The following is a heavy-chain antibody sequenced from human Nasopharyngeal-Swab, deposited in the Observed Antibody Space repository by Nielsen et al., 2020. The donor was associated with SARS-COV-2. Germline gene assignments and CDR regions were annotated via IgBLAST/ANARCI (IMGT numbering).Heavy chain of an antibody. Sequence: GSLRLSCAVYGGSLNNYWWSWIRQTPGKGLEWIGEIYHRGTTNYNPSLKSRVTLSVDTSMNQVSLEVSSVTAADTAVYYCARGLSGIVPAPILGLGPYYYYYYMDVWGKGTTVTVSS. CDR1: GGSLNNYW. V-gene: IGHV4-34*01. CDR3: ARGLSGIVPAPILGLGPYYYYYYMDV. CDR2: IYHRGTT. J-gene: IGHJ6*03. D-gene: IGHD2-2*01.